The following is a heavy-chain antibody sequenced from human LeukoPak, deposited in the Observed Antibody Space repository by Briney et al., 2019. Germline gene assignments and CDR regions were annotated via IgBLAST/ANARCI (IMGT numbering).Heavy chain of an antibody. CDR2: INPNSGGT. Sequence: ASVKVSCKASGYTFTGYYMHWVRQAPGQGLEWMGWINPNSGGTNYAQKFQGRVTMTRDTSISTAYMELSRLRSDDTAVYYCAKVRFGAHYYYMDVWGKGTTVTVSS. CDR1: GYTFTGYY. V-gene: IGHV1-2*02. CDR3: AKVRFGAHYYYMDV. D-gene: IGHD3-10*01. J-gene: IGHJ6*03.